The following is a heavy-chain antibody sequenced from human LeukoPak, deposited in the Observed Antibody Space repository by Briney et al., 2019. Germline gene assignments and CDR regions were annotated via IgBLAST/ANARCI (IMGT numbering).Heavy chain of an antibody. CDR1: GFTFSNYG. Sequence: PVGSLRLSCAASGFTFSNYGMHWVRQAPGKGLEWVAFIRFDGSYKYHAESLKGRFTISRDNSKNTLYLEMNSLRGEDTAVHYCAKDLCSGGSCYSFDYWGQGTLVTVSS. CDR3: AKDLCSGGSCYSFDY. CDR2: IRFDGSYK. J-gene: IGHJ4*02. D-gene: IGHD2-15*01. V-gene: IGHV3-30*02.